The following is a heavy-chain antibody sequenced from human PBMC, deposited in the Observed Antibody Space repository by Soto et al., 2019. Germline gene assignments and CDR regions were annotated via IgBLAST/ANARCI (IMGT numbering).Heavy chain of an antibody. D-gene: IGHD3-3*01. CDR3: ARGGGTILAPLP. CDR2: INPNSGAT. Sequence: ASVKVSCKASGYTFTGYFVHWVRQAPGQGLEWMGWINPNSGATKYAQKFQGRVTLSRDTSISTAYMELSGLRSDDTAVYYCARGGGTILAPLPWGQGTLVTVSS. J-gene: IGHJ5*02. V-gene: IGHV1-2*02. CDR1: GYTFTGYF.